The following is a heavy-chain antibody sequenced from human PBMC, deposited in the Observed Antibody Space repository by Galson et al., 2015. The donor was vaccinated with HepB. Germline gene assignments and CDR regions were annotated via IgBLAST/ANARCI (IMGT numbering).Heavy chain of an antibody. CDR2: IGTAGDT. CDR3: ARARGRAFDI. J-gene: IGHJ3*02. Sequence: SLRLSCAAPGFTFSNYDMHWVRQGTGKGLEWVSAIGTAGDTYYPGSVKGRFTISRENAKNSLYLQMNSLRAGDTAVYYCARARGRAFDIWGQGTMVTVSS. V-gene: IGHV3-13*04. CDR1: GFTFSNYD.